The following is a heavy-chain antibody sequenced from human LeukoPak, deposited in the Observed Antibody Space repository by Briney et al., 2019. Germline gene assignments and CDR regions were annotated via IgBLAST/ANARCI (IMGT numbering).Heavy chain of an antibody. CDR2: IYHTGSI. CDR1: GGSISTSNW. D-gene: IGHD1-26*01. J-gene: IGHJ4*02. Sequence: SETLSLTCAVSGGSISTSNWWNWVRQPPGMGLEWIGEIYHTGSIHYNASLKSRLTISLDNFNNQFSLKLTSVTAADTAVYYCARDVGATPGYFDYWGQGTLVTVSS. CDR3: ARDVGATPGYFDY. V-gene: IGHV4-4*02.